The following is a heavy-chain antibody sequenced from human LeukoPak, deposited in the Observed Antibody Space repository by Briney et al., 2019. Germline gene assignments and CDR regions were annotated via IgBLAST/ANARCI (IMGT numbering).Heavy chain of an antibody. CDR1: GFTVSSNY. Sequence: GGSLRLSCAASGFTVSSNYMSWVRQAPGKGLEWVSVIYSGGSTYYADSVKGRFTISRDNSKNTPYLQMNSLRAEDTAVYYCARGARYYDFWSGYQHGDYWGQGTLVTVSS. D-gene: IGHD3-3*01. J-gene: IGHJ4*02. CDR3: ARGARYYDFWSGYQHGDY. CDR2: IYSGGST. V-gene: IGHV3-66*01.